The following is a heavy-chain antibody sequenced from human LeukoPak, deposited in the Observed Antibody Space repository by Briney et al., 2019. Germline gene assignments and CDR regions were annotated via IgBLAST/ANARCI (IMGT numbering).Heavy chain of an antibody. CDR2: IYYSGST. D-gene: IGHD3-10*01. V-gene: IGHV4-59*01. CDR1: GGSIGSYY. Sequence: SETLSLTCTVSGGSIGSYYWSWIRQPPGKGLEWIGYIYYSGSTNYNPSLKSRVTISVDTSKNQFSLKLSSVTAADTAVYYCASIWFGDHGGWFDPWGQGTLVTVSS. J-gene: IGHJ5*02. CDR3: ASIWFGDHGGWFDP.